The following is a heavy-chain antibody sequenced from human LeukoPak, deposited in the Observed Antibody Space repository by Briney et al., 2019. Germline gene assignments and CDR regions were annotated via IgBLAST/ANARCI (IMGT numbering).Heavy chain of an antibody. Sequence: ASVKVSCKVSGYTLTELSMHWVRQPPGKGLEWMGGFDPEDGETIYAQKFQGRVTMTEDTSTDTAYMELSSLRSEDTAVYYCATVSPRGSGSYYDYWGQGTLVIVSS. CDR2: FDPEDGET. D-gene: IGHD3-10*01. V-gene: IGHV1-24*01. J-gene: IGHJ4*02. CDR3: ATVSPRGSGSYYDY. CDR1: GYTLTELS.